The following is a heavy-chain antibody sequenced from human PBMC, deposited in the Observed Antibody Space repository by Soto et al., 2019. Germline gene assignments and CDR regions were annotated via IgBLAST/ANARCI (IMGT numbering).Heavy chain of an antibody. Sequence: GGSLRLSCAASGFTFDDYAMHWVRQAPGKGLEWVSGISWNSGSIGYADSVKGRFTISRDNAKNSLYLQMNSLRAEDSALYYCAKGVDRYYYYYMDVWGKGTTVTVSS. D-gene: IGHD2-15*01. CDR2: ISWNSGSI. V-gene: IGHV3-9*01. CDR3: AKGVDRYYYYYMDV. CDR1: GFTFDDYA. J-gene: IGHJ6*03.